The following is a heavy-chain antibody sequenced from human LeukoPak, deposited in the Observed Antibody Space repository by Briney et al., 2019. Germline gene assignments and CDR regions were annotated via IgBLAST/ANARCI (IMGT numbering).Heavy chain of an antibody. D-gene: IGHD4-17*01. CDR3: ARITKNKRAQAGFRGKYGDYRSSDY. J-gene: IGHJ4*02. Sequence: PSETLSLTCTVSGGSISSYYWSWIRQPPGKGLEWIGEINHSGSTNYNPSLKSRVTISVDTSKNQFSLKLSSVTAADTAVCYCARITKNKRAQAGFRGKYGDYRSSDYWGQGTLVTVSS. CDR2: INHSGST. CDR1: GGSISSYY. V-gene: IGHV4-34*01.